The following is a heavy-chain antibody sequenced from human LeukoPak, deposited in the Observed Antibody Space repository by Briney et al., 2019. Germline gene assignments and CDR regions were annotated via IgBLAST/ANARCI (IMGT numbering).Heavy chain of an antibody. D-gene: IGHD4-17*01. CDR2: ISAYNGNT. V-gene: IGHV1-18*01. Sequence: ASVKVSCTASGYTFTSYGISWVRQAPAQGLEWMGWISAYNGNTNSAQKLQGRVTMTTDTSTSTAYMELRSLRSDDTAVYYCARDLVGRGDPLLDVWGKGTTVTVSS. CDR3: ARDLVGRGDPLLDV. CDR1: GYTFTSYG. J-gene: IGHJ6*04.